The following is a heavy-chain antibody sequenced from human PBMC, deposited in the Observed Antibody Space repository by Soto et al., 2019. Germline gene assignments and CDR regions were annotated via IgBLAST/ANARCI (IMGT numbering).Heavy chain of an antibody. Sequence: QERLVQSGAEVRKPGSSVKVSCKVTGGTSTRYAINWVRQAPGQGLEWMGGIVPMFGTSKYAQKFHGRVTITADTSTNIAYMALRSLRSDDTAVYYCSRGSEYDFWSGYLWGQVTLVSVSS. CDR1: GGTSTRYA. CDR2: IVPMFGTS. CDR3: SRGSEYDFWSGYL. D-gene: IGHD3-3*01. V-gene: IGHV1-69*06. J-gene: IGHJ4*02.